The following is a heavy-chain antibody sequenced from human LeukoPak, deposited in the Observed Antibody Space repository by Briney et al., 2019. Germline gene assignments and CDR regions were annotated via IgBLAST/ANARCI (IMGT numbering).Heavy chain of an antibody. D-gene: IGHD3-9*01. CDR1: GFTFNSYA. CDR2: ISGSAGST. J-gene: IGHJ4*02. V-gene: IGHV3-23*01. CDR3: AKDRSYDILTGYTY. Sequence: PGGSLRLSCAASGFTFNSYAMNWVRQAPGKGLEWVSAISGSAGSTYYADSVKGRFTISRDNSKNTLYLQMSSLRAEDTAVYYCAKDRSYDILTGYTYWGQGTLVTVSS.